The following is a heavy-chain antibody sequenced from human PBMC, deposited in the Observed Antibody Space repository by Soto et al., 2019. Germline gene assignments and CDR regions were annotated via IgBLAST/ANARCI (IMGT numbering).Heavy chain of an antibody. CDR1: GYTFTNYG. D-gene: IGHD6-19*01. Sequence: ASVKVSCKASGYTFTNYGISWVRQAPGQGLEWMGGIIPIFGTANYAQKFQGRVTITADESTSTAYMELSSLRSEDTAVYYCASAGAGRAYYYYGMDVWGQGTTVTVSS. CDR3: ASAGAGRAYYYYGMDV. V-gene: IGHV1-69*13. J-gene: IGHJ6*02. CDR2: IIPIFGTA.